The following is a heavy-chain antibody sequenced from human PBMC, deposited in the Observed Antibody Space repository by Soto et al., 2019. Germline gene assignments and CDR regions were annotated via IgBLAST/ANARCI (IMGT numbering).Heavy chain of an antibody. CDR2: ISGSGGST. Sequence: GGSLRLSCAASGFTFSSYAMSWVRQAPGKGLEWVSAISGSGGSTYYADSVKGRFTISRDNSKNTLYLQMNSLRAEDTAVYYCAKAPRKLWFGEGESYWGQGTLVTVSS. CDR1: GFTFSSYA. V-gene: IGHV3-23*01. J-gene: IGHJ4*02. D-gene: IGHD3-10*01. CDR3: AKAPRKLWFGEGESY.